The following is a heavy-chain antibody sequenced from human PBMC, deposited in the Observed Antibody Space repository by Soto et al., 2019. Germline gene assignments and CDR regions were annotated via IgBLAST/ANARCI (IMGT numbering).Heavy chain of an antibody. Sequence: SETLSLTCTVSGGSISSGDYYWGWIRQPPGKGLEWIGYIYYSGSTYYNPSLKSRVTISVDTSKNQFSLKLSSVTAADTAVYYCAKEPVSITIFGVNGMDVWGQGTTVTVSS. J-gene: IGHJ6*02. CDR1: GGSISSGDYY. V-gene: IGHV4-30-4*01. D-gene: IGHD3-3*01. CDR3: AKEPVSITIFGVNGMDV. CDR2: IYYSGST.